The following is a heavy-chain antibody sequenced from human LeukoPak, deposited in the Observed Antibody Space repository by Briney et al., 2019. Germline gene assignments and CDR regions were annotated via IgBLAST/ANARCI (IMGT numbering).Heavy chain of an antibody. V-gene: IGHV3-74*01. Sequence: PGGSLRLSCAASGFTFRSYWMHWVRQAPGKGLLWVSRINSDGSTTIYADPVKGRFTIYRDNDKNTLYLQMDSLRAEDTAVYYCVRDAYNILTAPYFDYWGQGTLVTVSS. CDR1: GFTFRSYW. J-gene: IGHJ4*02. D-gene: IGHD3-9*01. CDR3: VRDAYNILTAPYFDY. CDR2: INSDGSTT.